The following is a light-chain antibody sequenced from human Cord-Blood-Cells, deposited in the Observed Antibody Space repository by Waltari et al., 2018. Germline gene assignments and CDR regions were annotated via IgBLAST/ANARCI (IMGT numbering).Light chain of an antibody. CDR3: QKYNRAPFT. CDR1: QGSSNY. CDR2: ASS. V-gene: IGKV1-27*01. Sequence: DIQMTQSPSSLSASVGDRVTITCRASQGSSNYLAWYLQKPGKVPKLLIYASSTLQSRVPYRFSGSGSGTYFTLTISSLQPEYVATYYCQKYNRAPFTFGPGTKVDIK. J-gene: IGKJ3*01.